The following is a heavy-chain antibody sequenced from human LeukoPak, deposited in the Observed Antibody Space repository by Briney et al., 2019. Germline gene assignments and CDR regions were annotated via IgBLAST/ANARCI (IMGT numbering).Heavy chain of an antibody. CDR1: GLTFSSYA. J-gene: IGHJ4*02. D-gene: IGHD2-2*01. Sequence: TGGSLRLSCAASGLTFSSYALSWVRQAPGKGLEWVSAISGGSADYADSVKGRFSISIDNSKNTLYLQMNSLRAEDTAVYYCAKRLSDQLHAFDYWGQGTLVTVSS. CDR3: AKRLSDQLHAFDY. V-gene: IGHV3-23*01. CDR2: ISGGSA.